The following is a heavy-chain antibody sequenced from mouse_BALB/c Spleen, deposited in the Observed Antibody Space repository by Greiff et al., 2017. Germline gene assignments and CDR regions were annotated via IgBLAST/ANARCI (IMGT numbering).Heavy chain of an antibody. J-gene: IGHJ4*01. D-gene: IGHD2-4*01. Sequence: EVKVEESGPSLVKPSQTLSLTCSVTGDSITSGYWNWIRKFPGNKLEYMGYISYSGSTYYTPSLKSRISITRDTSKNQYYLQLNSVTTEDTATYYCARISTMRGSYAMDYWGQGTSVTVSS. CDR3: ARISTMRGSYAMDY. CDR1: GDSITSGY. CDR2: ISYSGST. V-gene: IGHV3-8*02.